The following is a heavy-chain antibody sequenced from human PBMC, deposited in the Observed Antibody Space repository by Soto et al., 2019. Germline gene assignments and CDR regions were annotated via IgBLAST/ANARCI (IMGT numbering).Heavy chain of an antibody. V-gene: IGHV3-53*01. CDR3: ARVISGSYYDTFDY. CDR1: GFTVSSNY. CDR2: IYSGGST. D-gene: IGHD1-26*01. Sequence: PGGSLRLSCAASGFTVSSNYMSWVRQAPGKGLEWVSVIYSGGSTYYADSVKGRFTISRDNSKNTLYLQMNSLRAEDTAVYYCARVISGSYYDTFDYWGQGTLVTVSS. J-gene: IGHJ4*02.